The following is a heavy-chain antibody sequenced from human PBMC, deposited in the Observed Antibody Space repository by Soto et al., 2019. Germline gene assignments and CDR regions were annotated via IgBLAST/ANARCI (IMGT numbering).Heavy chain of an antibody. J-gene: IGHJ4*02. D-gene: IGHD6-19*01. V-gene: IGHV3-30*18. CDR3: AKGGRQWRVTSAFNY. CDR2: VSHDGRNT. CDR1: GFTFSDYA. Sequence: VQLVESGGGVVQPGRSLRLSCAASGFTFSDYAMHWVRQAPGKGLEWVAVVSHDGRNTHYADSVKGRFTISRDSSKNTVSLEMTSLSAEDTAVYYCAKGGRQWRVTSAFNYWGQGDLVTVSS.